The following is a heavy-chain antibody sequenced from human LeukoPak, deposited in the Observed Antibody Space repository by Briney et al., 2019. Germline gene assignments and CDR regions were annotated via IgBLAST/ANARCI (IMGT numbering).Heavy chain of an antibody. Sequence: GGSLRLSCAASGFTFSDHYMDWVRQAPGKGLEWVGRTRNKANSYTTEYAASVKGRFTISRDDSKNSLYLQMNSLKTEDTAVYYCAREKRRWYSSSPYFDYWGQGTLVTVSS. J-gene: IGHJ4*02. CDR2: TRNKANSYTT. D-gene: IGHD6-6*01. CDR3: AREKRRWYSSSPYFDY. V-gene: IGHV3-72*01. CDR1: GFTFSDHY.